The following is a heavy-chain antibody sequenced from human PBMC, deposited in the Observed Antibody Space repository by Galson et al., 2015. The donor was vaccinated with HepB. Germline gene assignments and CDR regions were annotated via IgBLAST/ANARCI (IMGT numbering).Heavy chain of an antibody. J-gene: IGHJ5*02. V-gene: IGHV4-34*01. CDR2: INHSGST. Sequence: ETLSLTCAVYGGSFSGYYWSWIRQPPGKGLEWIGEINHSGSTNYNPSLKSRVTMSVDTSKNQFSLKLSSVTAADTAVYYCAGRGVIFRFDPWGQGTLVTVSS. D-gene: IGHD3-10*01. CDR1: GGSFSGYY. CDR3: AGRGVIFRFDP.